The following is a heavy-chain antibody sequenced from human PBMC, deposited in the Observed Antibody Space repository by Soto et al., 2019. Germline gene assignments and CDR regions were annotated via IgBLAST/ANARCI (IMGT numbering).Heavy chain of an antibody. Sequence: EVQLLESGGGLVQPGGSLRLSCAASGFPFRSYAMTWVRQAPGKGLEWVSSISGSGGTTYYADSVKGRFTISRDNSKNTLYLQMNSVRAEDTAVYYCAKGEYCGTSCPTGVAAFDIWGQGTMVTVSS. D-gene: IGHD2-2*01. V-gene: IGHV3-23*01. CDR2: ISGSGGTT. CDR1: GFPFRSYA. J-gene: IGHJ3*02. CDR3: AKGEYCGTSCPTGVAAFDI.